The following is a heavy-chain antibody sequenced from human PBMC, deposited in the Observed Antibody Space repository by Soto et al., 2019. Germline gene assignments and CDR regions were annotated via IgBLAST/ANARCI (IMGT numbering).Heavy chain of an antibody. CDR1: GFTFSNYG. V-gene: IGHV3-23*01. CDR3: AKGRDRYGHSAGNWFDP. J-gene: IGHJ5*02. D-gene: IGHD3-9*01. CDR2: ISDSGGTT. Sequence: EVQLLESGGGLEQPGGSLRLSCAASGFTFSNYGMSWVRQAPGKGLEWVTTISDSGGTTYYADSVKGRCTISRDNSKNTLYLHTTNLRADDTAVDYWAKGRDRYGHSAGNWFDPWGQGTLVTVSS.